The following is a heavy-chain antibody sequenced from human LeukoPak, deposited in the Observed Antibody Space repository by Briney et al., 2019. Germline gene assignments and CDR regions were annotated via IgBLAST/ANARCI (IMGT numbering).Heavy chain of an antibody. CDR3: ARLILRDYYYYYYMDV. Sequence: SETLSLTCAVYGGSFSGYYWTWIRQPPGKGLEWIGESDHGGSTNYNPSLKSRVAISVDTSKNQFSLKLSSVTAADTAVYYCARLILRDYYYYYYMDVWGKGTTVTVSS. CDR2: SDHGGST. V-gene: IGHV4-34*01. D-gene: IGHD3-9*01. J-gene: IGHJ6*03. CDR1: GGSFSGYY.